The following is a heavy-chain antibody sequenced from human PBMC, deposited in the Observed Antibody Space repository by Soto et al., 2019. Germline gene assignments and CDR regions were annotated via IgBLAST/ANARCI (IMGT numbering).Heavy chain of an antibody. V-gene: IGHV3-30*18. CDR1: GFTFSSYG. Sequence: GGSLRLSCAASGFTFSSYGMHWVRQAPGKGLEWVAVISYDGSNKYYADSVKGRFTISRDNSKNTLYLQMNSLRAEDTAVYYCSKDSDYWGQGTLVTVSS. J-gene: IGHJ4*02. CDR3: SKDSDY. CDR2: ISYDGSNK.